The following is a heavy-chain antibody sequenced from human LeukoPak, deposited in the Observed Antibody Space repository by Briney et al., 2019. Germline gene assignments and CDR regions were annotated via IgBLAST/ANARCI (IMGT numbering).Heavy chain of an antibody. CDR1: GYTFTSYD. Sequence: ASVKVSCKASGYTFTSYDINWVRQATGQGLEWMGWMNPNSGNTGYAQKFQGRGTMTRNTSISTAYMELSSLRSEDTAVYYCARGSSTRLLWFGELKYYYYYMDVWGKGTTVTISS. CDR3: ARGSSTRLLWFGELKYYYYYMDV. D-gene: IGHD3-10*01. J-gene: IGHJ6*03. CDR2: MNPNSGNT. V-gene: IGHV1-8*01.